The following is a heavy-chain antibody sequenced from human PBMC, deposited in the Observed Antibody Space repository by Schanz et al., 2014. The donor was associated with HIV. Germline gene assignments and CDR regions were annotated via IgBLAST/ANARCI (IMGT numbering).Heavy chain of an antibody. V-gene: IGHV3-74*01. CDR3: ARETVNYYYGMDV. CDR2: INNDGSST. J-gene: IGHJ6*02. Sequence: VQLVESGGGVVQPGRSLRLSCAASGFTFDDYVMHWVRQAPGKGLEWVSRINNDGSSTSYADSVKGRFTISRDNAKNTLYLQMKSLRAEDTAVYYCARETVNYYYGMDVWGQGTTVTVSS. CDR1: GFTFDDYV. D-gene: IGHD4-4*01.